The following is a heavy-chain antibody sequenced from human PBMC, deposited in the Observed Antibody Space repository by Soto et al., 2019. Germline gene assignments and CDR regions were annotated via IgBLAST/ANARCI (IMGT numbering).Heavy chain of an antibody. CDR2: TRNKANSYTT. Sequence: EVQLVESGGGLVQPGGSLRLSCAASGFTFSDHYMDWVRQAPGKGLEWVGRTRNKANSYTTEYAASVKGRFTISRDDSKNSLYLQMNSLKTEDTAVYYCARRVIVEDAFDIWGQGTMVTVPS. J-gene: IGHJ3*02. CDR1: GFTFSDHY. V-gene: IGHV3-72*01. D-gene: IGHD1-26*01. CDR3: ARRVIVEDAFDI.